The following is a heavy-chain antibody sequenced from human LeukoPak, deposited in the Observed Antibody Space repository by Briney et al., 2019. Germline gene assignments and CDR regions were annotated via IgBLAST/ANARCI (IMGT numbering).Heavy chain of an antibody. V-gene: IGHV4-34*01. D-gene: IGHD6-13*01. CDR1: RGSFSGYY. CDR3: ARRLIAAELFYDY. Sequence: PSETLSLTCAVYRGSFSGYYWSWIRQPPGKGLEWIGEISHSGSTNYTPSLKSRVTISVDTSKNQFSLKLSSVTAADTAVYYCARRLIAAELFYDYWGQGTLVTVSS. CDR2: ISHSGST. J-gene: IGHJ4*02.